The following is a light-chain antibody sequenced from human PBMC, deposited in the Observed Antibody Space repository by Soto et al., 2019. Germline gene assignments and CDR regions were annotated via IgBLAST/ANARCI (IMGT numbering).Light chain of an antibody. CDR1: QDISNW. CDR3: QQADSVPLT. V-gene: IGKV1D-12*01. Sequence: DIQMTQSPASVSASVGDRVTLTCRASQDISNWLVWYQQKPGKAPKLLIYAASSLQTGVPSRFSGSGSGTDFTLTISSLQPEDFATYYCQQADSVPLTFGGGTKVEIK. J-gene: IGKJ4*01. CDR2: AAS.